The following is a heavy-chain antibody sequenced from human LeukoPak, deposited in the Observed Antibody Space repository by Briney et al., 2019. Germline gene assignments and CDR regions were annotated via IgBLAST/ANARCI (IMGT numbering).Heavy chain of an antibody. V-gene: IGHV3-64*01. J-gene: IGHJ4*02. CDR3: ARLSDGGYDY. CDR1: GFTFSSSA. CDR2: IRNDGGST. Sequence: GRSLRLSCAASGFTFSSSAMHWVRQAPGQGLECVSAIRNDGGSTYYANSVKGRFTISRDNSKNTLYLQMGSLRAEDMAVYYCARLSDGGYDYWGQGTLVTVSS. D-gene: IGHD5-12*01.